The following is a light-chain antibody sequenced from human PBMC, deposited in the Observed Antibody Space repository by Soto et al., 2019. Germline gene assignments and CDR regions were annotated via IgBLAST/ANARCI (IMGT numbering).Light chain of an antibody. J-gene: IGKJ1*01. V-gene: IGKV3-15*01. CDR3: QQYNNWPTWT. CDR2: GAS. CDR1: QSVSSN. Sequence: EIVMTQSPATLSVSPGERATLSCRASQSVSSNLAWYQQKPGQAPRLLIYGASTRATGIPARFSGSGSGTELTLTISSLQAEDFAVYYCQQYNNWPTWTFGQETKVEIK.